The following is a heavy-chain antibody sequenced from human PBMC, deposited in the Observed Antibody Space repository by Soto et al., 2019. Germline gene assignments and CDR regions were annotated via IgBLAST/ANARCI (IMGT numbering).Heavy chain of an antibody. J-gene: IGHJ6*02. CDR3: SRDLPSVAGTTRYYYYGMDV. V-gene: IGHV5-10-1*01. Sequence: GESLKISCKGSGYSFTSYWISWVRQMPGKGLVWMGRIDPSDSYINYSPSFQGHVTISADKSISTAYLQWSSLKASDTAMYYCSRDLPSVAGTTRYYYYGMDVWGQGTTVTVSS. CDR2: IDPSDSYI. D-gene: IGHD6-19*01. CDR1: GYSFTSYW.